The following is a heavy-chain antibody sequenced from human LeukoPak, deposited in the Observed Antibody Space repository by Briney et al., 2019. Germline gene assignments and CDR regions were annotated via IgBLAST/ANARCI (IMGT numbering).Heavy chain of an antibody. J-gene: IGHJ5*02. CDR2: INPSGGST. Sequence: ASVKVSCKASGYTFTSYYMHWVRQAPGQGLEWMGIINPSGGSTSYAQKFQGRVTMTRDTSTSTVYMELSSLRSEDTAVYYCARDFNYDYGLNWFDPWGQGTLVTVSS. D-gene: IGHD3-16*01. CDR1: GYTFTSYY. V-gene: IGHV1-46*01. CDR3: ARDFNYDYGLNWFDP.